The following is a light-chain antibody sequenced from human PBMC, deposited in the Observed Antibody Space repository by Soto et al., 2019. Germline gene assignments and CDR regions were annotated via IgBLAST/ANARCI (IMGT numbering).Light chain of an antibody. CDR2: GAS. CDR3: QQYGRSGT. J-gene: IGKJ1*01. Sequence: EIVLTQSPGTLSLSPGERATLSCRASQSVSNNYLAWYQQKPGQAPRLLIYGASNRATGLPDRFSGSGSRTDFTITISRLEPEDFAGYYCQQYGRSGTFGQGTKVEIK. V-gene: IGKV3-20*01. CDR1: QSVSNNY.